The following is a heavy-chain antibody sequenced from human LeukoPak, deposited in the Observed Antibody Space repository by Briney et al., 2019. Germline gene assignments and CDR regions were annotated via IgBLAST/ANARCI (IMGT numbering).Heavy chain of an antibody. Sequence: PSETLSLTCTVSGGSISSGSYYWSWIRQPAGKGLGWIGRIYTSGSTNYNPSLKSRVTISVDTSKNQFSPKLSSVTAADTAVYYCARVDSSGYSTYDYWGQGTLVTVSS. D-gene: IGHD3-22*01. V-gene: IGHV4-61*02. CDR1: GGSISSGSYY. CDR2: IYTSGST. J-gene: IGHJ4*02. CDR3: ARVDSSGYSTYDY.